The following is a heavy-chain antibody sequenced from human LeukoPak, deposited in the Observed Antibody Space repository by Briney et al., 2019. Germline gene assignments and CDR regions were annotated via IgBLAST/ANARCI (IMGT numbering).Heavy chain of an antibody. D-gene: IGHD3-3*01. J-gene: IGHJ6*03. Sequence: ASVKVSCKASGYTFTSYDNNWVRQASGQGLEWMGWMNPNSGNTGYAQKFQGRVTITRNTSISTAYMELSSLRSEDTAVYYCARVVPFLEWSRPRPYYYMDVWGKGTTVTVSS. CDR2: MNPNSGNT. CDR3: ARVVPFLEWSRPRPYYYMDV. CDR1: GYTFTSYD. V-gene: IGHV1-8*03.